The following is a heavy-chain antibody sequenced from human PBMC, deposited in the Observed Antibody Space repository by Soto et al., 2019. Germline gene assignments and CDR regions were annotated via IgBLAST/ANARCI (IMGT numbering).Heavy chain of an antibody. CDR3: ARGGGFDSFDY. Sequence: PSETLSLTCTVSGASITHGAYSWSWIRQTPGKGLEWIGYINHLETTFYNPSFESRLTLSIDRTKNQFSLNLKSMSAADRAVYFCARGGGFDSFDYWRQGILVTVSS. J-gene: IGHJ4*02. D-gene: IGHD3-10*01. V-gene: IGHV4-30-2*01. CDR2: INHLETT. CDR1: GASITHGAYS.